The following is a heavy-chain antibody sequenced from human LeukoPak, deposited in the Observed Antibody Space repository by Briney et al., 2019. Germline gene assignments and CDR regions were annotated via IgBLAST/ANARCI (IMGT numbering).Heavy chain of an antibody. D-gene: IGHD5-24*01. Sequence: SDTESPTCVVPGASVSSSHWNWIRQLPGKGLEWIGCLSYTGKTDYNPFFTSRVTMSLDSSKNQVSLKLRSVTAADTAVYYCSEGYFEPFDHWGQG. CDR1: GASVSSSH. CDR3: SEGYFEPFDH. J-gene: IGHJ4*02. CDR2: LSYTGKT. V-gene: IGHV4-59*02.